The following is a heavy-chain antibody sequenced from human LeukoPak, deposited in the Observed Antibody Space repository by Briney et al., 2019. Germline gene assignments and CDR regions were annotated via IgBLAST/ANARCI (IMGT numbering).Heavy chain of an antibody. CDR1: GGSFSSTTYY. V-gene: IGHV4-39*01. J-gene: IGHJ6*02. Sequence: PSETLSLTCTVSGGSFSSTTYYWGWIRQPPGKGLEWIGSISYIGSTYYNPSLKSRLTISVDTSKNQFSLKLSSVTAADTAVYYCARADYYYGMDVWGQGTTVTVSS. CDR3: ARADYYYGMDV. CDR2: ISYIGST.